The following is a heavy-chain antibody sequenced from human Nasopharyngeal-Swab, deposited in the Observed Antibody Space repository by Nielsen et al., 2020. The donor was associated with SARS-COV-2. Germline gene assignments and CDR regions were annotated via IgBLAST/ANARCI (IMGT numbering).Heavy chain of an antibody. CDR3: ARRGVVVRGGYYFDY. Sequence: GKGLEWIGCIYYSGSTYYNPSLKSRVTISVDTSKNQFSLRLSSVTAADTAVYYCARRGVVVRGGYYFDYWGQGTLVTVSS. J-gene: IGHJ4*02. D-gene: IGHD2-15*01. CDR2: IYYSGST. V-gene: IGHV4-39*01.